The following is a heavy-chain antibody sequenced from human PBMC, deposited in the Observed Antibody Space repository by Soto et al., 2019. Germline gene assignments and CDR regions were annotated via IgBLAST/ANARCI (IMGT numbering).Heavy chain of an antibody. D-gene: IGHD2-15*01. CDR3: ARVVVVAAREGYDAFDI. CDR1: GYTFTSYG. CDR2: ISAYNGNT. V-gene: IGHV1-18*01. Sequence: GASVKVSCKASGYTFTSYGISWLRQSPGQGLEWMGWISAYNGNTNYAQKLQGRVTMTTDTSTSTAYMELRSLRSDDTAVYYCARVVVVAAREGYDAFDIWGQGTMVTVS. J-gene: IGHJ3*02.